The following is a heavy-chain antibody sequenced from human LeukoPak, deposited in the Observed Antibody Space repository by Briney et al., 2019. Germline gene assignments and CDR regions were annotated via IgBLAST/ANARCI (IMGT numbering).Heavy chain of an antibody. CDR3: ARMGRLDY. J-gene: IGHJ4*02. D-gene: IGHD5-24*01. Sequence: GGCLRLSCAASGFTFSDYWMTWVRQAPGRGLEWVANIKEDGSRKYYVDSVKGRFTISRDNAKNSQYLQMNSLRVEDTAVYYCARMGRLDYWGQGTLVTVSS. CDR1: GFTFSDYW. V-gene: IGHV3-7*01. CDR2: IKEDGSRK.